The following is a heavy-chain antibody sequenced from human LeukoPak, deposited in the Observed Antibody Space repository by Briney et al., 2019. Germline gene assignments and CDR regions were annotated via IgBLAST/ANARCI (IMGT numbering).Heavy chain of an antibody. CDR1: GYTFTSYD. CDR3: ARWRVVQVGFDY. D-gene: IGHD3-22*01. V-gene: IGHV1-8*03. CDR2: MNPNSGNT. Sequence: ASVKVSCKASGYTFTSYDINWVRQATGQGLEWMGWMNPNSGNTGYAQKFQGRVTITRNTSISTAYMELSSLRSEDTAVYYCARWRVVQVGFDYWGQGTLVTVSS. J-gene: IGHJ4*02.